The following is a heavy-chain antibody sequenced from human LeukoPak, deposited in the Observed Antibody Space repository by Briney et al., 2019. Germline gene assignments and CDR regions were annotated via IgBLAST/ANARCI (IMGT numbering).Heavy chain of an antibody. CDR1: GYSISSGYY. D-gene: IGHD6-13*01. Sequence: SETLSLTCTASGYSISSGYYWGWIRQPPGKGLEWIGSIYHSGSTYYNPSLKSRVTISVDTSKNQFSLKLSSVTAADTAVYYCARDRYGSSWYNWFDPWGQGTLVTVSS. CDR2: IYHSGST. CDR3: ARDRYGSSWYNWFDP. V-gene: IGHV4-38-2*02. J-gene: IGHJ5*02.